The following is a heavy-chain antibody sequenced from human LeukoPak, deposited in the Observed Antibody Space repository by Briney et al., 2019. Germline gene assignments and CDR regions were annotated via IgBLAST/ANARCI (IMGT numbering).Heavy chain of an antibody. V-gene: IGHV3-23*01. Sequence: GGSLRLSCAASGFTFSGFVISWVRQAPGKGPQWVADISGSGGSTYYADCVKGRFSVSRDNSKNMVYLELNSLRAEDTAVYYCAKNHEHGRYAGFDFWAEGALVAVSS. CDR3: AKNHEHGRYAGFDF. CDR1: GFTFSGFV. D-gene: IGHD2-2*01. CDR2: ISGSGGST. J-gene: IGHJ3*01.